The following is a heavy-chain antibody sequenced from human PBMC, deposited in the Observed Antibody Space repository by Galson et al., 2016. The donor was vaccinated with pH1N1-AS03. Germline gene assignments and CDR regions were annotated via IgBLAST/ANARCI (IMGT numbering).Heavy chain of an antibody. Sequence: SLRLSCAVSGFAFSSYWMNWVRQAPGKGLECVASISHDGSDKYYVDSVRGRFTISRDNAKNSLLLNMDSLRAEDPAVYYCAINIKGWGQGTQVTVSS. CDR1: GFAFSSYW. V-gene: IGHV3-7*01. J-gene: IGHJ4*02. D-gene: IGHD2/OR15-2a*01. CDR3: AINIKG. CDR2: ISHDGSDK.